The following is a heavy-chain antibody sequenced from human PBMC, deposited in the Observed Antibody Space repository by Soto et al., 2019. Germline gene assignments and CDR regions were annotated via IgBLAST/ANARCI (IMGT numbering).Heavy chain of an antibody. CDR2: IYYSGST. V-gene: IGHV4-59*01. CDR1: GCYISSYD. CDR3: ARVGYNWNDLGFYYYGMDV. J-gene: IGHJ6*02. D-gene: IGHD1-1*01. Sequence: SETLSLTCTVSGCYISSYDWSWIRQPPGKGLEWIGYIYYSGSTNYNPSLKSRVTISVDTSKNQFSLKLSSVTAADTAVYYCARVGYNWNDLGFYYYGMDVWGQGTTVTVSS.